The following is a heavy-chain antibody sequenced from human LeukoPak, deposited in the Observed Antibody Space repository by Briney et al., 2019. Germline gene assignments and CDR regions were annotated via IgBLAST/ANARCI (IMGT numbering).Heavy chain of an antibody. V-gene: IGHV4-4*07. CDR1: GGSISSYY. Sequence: PSETLSLTRTVSGGSISSYYWSWIRQPAGKGLEWIGRIYTSGSTNYNPSLKSRVTMSVDTSKNQFSLKLSSVTAADTAVYYCARQNYYYDSSGYYSSFDYWGQGTLVTVSS. CDR2: IYTSGST. D-gene: IGHD3-22*01. CDR3: ARQNYYYDSSGYYSSFDY. J-gene: IGHJ4*02.